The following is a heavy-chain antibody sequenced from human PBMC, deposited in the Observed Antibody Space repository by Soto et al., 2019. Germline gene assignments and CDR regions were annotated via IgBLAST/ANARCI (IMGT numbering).Heavy chain of an antibody. V-gene: IGHV4-59*08. CDR2: VFYGGHT. J-gene: IGHJ4*02. CDR1: GDSLTTYY. CDR3: ARGPDVVVAPTAEGYYFDY. D-gene: IGHD2-21*01. Sequence: TLSLTSHVFGDSLTTYYLHLIRKSPGKGLEWIGCVFYGGHTYYNPSLKSRVTISVDTSKNHFSLRLGSVTAADTAVYYCARGPDVVVAPTAEGYYFDYWGQGDRVTVSS.